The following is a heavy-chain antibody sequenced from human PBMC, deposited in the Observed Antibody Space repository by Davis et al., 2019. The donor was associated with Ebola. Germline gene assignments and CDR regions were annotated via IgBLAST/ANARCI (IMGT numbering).Heavy chain of an antibody. CDR3: AKARSSWTPFDY. Sequence: GESLKISCAASGFTFSSYAMNWVRQTPGKGLEWVSSIGGSGGGTYYADSVKGRFTISRDNSKNTLYLQMNSLRVDDTAVYYCAKARSSWTPFDYWGQGTLVTVSS. D-gene: IGHD6-13*01. CDR1: GFTFSSYA. J-gene: IGHJ4*02. V-gene: IGHV3-23*01. CDR2: IGGSGGGT.